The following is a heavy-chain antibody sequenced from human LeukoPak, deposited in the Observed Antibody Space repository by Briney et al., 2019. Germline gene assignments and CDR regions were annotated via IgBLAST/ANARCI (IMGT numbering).Heavy chain of an antibody. D-gene: IGHD3-10*02. CDR1: GFTFRMYW. J-gene: IGHJ3*01. CDR3: TRQDVPQARFGFDV. CDR2: IRDDGGST. Sequence: GGSLRLSCAASGFTFRMYWMHWVRQAPGKGLVWVSRIRDDGGSTNYADSVKGRFTISRDNAKNTLYLQMNSLRDEDTAVYYCTRQDVPQARFGFDVWGQGTTVTVSS. V-gene: IGHV3-74*01.